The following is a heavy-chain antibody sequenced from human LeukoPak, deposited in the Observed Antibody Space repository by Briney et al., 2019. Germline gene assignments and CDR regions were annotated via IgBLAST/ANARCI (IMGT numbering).Heavy chain of an antibody. CDR3: VQTTGWPGFDY. CDR2: IYNGVPT. D-gene: IGHD6-19*01. Sequence: SETLSLICTTSGVSISRFYWSWVRQPPGKGLEWIANIYNGVPTFFNPSLKSRATISVDTSKGQFSLQLASVTAADTAVDYCVQTTGWPGFDYWGQGILVTVSS. J-gene: IGHJ4*02. V-gene: IGHV4-4*09. CDR1: GVSISRFY.